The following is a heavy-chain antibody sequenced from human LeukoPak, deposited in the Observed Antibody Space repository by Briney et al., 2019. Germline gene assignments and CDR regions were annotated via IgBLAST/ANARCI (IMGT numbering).Heavy chain of an antibody. Sequence: PGGSLRLSCAASGFTFSSYWMSWVRQAPGKGLEWVANIKQDGSEKNYLDSVKGRFTISRDNAKNSLYLQMSSLRAEDTALYYCARDPWVGEYGAFDIWGQGTMVTVSS. V-gene: IGHV3-7*01. J-gene: IGHJ3*02. CDR3: ARDPWVGEYGAFDI. CDR2: IKQDGSEK. CDR1: GFTFSSYW. D-gene: IGHD3-10*01.